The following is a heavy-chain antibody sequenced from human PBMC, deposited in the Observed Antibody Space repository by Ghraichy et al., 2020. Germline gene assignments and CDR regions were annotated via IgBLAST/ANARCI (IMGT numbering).Heavy chain of an antibody. D-gene: IGHD6-19*01. CDR3: ARANSSGWSGDFDF. Sequence: GESLNISCAPSGFTFSDRSMHWVRQAPGKGLEWLAYISGGATVTYYAASVKGRFTISRDNAKNSLSLQMRGLRIEDTAVYFCARANSSGWSGDFDFWGQGTMVTVSS. CDR1: GFTFSDRS. V-gene: IGHV3-21*05. J-gene: IGHJ4*02. CDR2: ISGGATVT.